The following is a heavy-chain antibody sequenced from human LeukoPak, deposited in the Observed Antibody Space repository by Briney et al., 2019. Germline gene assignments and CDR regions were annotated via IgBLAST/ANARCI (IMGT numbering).Heavy chain of an antibody. CDR2: INEYGSER. Sequence: GGSLRLSCTASGFTFSSYWVNWVRQARGRGLEWVATINEYGSERYYVDSVKGRFTISRDNAKNSLYLQVNSMRAEDTAVYYCARRGSYFDYWGQGTLVTVSS. CDR3: ARRGSYFDY. CDR1: GFTFSSYW. V-gene: IGHV3-7*01. J-gene: IGHJ4*02. D-gene: IGHD1-26*01.